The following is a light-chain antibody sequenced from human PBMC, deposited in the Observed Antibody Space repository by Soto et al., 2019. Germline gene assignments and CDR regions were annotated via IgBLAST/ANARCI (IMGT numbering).Light chain of an antibody. CDR3: CSYAGSSTYV. CDR1: SSDVGSNNL. CDR2: EVS. Sequence: QSVLTQPASVSGSPGQSLTISCTGTSSDVGSNNLVSWYQQHPGKAPKLMIYEVSKRPSGASNRFSGSKSGNTASLTISGLQAEDEADYYCCSYAGSSTYVFGTGTKVTVL. J-gene: IGLJ1*01. V-gene: IGLV2-23*02.